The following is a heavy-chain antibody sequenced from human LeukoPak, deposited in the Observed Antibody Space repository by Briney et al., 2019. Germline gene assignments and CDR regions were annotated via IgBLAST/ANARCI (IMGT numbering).Heavy chain of an antibody. J-gene: IGHJ4*02. CDR1: GFTFSSYW. V-gene: IGHV3-7*01. CDR2: IKQDGSEK. CDR3: AKGGSGRGVSCFVTLFDY. Sequence: PGGSLRLSCAASGFTFSSYWMSWVRQPPGKGLEWVANIKQDGSEKYYVDSVKGRFTISRDNSMSTLYLQMGSLRAEDMAVYYGAKGGSGRGVSCFVTLFDYWGQGSLVTVSS. D-gene: IGHD3-16*01.